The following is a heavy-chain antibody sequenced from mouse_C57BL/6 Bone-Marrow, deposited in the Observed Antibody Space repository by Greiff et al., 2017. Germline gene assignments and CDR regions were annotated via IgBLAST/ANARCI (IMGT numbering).Heavy chain of an antibody. CDR1: GYTFTSYW. Sequence: QVQLQQPGTELVKPGASVKLSCKASGYTFTSYWMHWVKQRPGQGLEWIGNINPSNGGTNYNEKFKSKATLTVDKSSSTAYMQLSSLTSEASAVYYCARLCYYGSSSGGYFDVWGTGTTVTVSS. J-gene: IGHJ1*03. CDR2: INPSNGGT. D-gene: IGHD1-1*01. V-gene: IGHV1-53*01. CDR3: ARLCYYGSSSGGYFDV.